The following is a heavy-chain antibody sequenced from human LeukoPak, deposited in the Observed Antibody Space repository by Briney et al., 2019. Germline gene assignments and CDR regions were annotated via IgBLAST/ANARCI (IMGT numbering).Heavy chain of an antibody. D-gene: IGHD1-1*01. V-gene: IGHV1-46*04. Sequence: GASVKVTCKASGYTFTSHYMHWVRQAAGKGPEWMGRIDPSGGSASYGEKLQGRVTMTRDTSTITTYMELSSLRSEDTAVYYCARVGRRPYDAFDMWGQGTMVTVSS. CDR2: IDPSGGSA. J-gene: IGHJ3*02. CDR1: GYTFTSHY. CDR3: ARVGRRPYDAFDM.